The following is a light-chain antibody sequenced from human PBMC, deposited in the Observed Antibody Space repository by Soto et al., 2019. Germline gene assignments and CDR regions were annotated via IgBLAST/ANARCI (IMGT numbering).Light chain of an antibody. J-gene: IGLJ1*01. CDR1: SSDVGGYNY. V-gene: IGLV2-14*01. CDR2: DVS. CDR3: CSYTTSNTRQIV. Sequence: QSVLTQPASESGSPGQSITISCTGTSSDVGGYNYVSWYQQQPGKAPKFMIYDVSNRPSGVSNRFSGSKSGNTASLTISGLQAEDEADYYCCSYTTSNTRQIVFGTGTKLTVL.